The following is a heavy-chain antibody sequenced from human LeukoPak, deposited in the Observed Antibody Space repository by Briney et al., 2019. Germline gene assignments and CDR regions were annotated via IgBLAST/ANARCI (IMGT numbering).Heavy chain of an antibody. J-gene: IGHJ4*02. Sequence: GGSLRLSCAASGFTFSSYAMSWVRQAPGKGLEWGSAISGSGGSTYYADSVKGRFAISRDNSKNTLYLQMNSLRAEDTAVYYCATGRLVRLQLAGGEYWGQGPLVPVSS. CDR1: GFTFSSYA. D-gene: IGHD5-24*01. V-gene: IGHV3-23*01. CDR2: ISGSGGST. CDR3: ATGRLVRLQLAGGEY.